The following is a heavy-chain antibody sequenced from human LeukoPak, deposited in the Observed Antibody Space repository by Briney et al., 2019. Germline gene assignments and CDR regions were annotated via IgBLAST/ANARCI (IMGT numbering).Heavy chain of an antibody. Sequence: GGSLRLSCAASGFTFSSYGMHWVRQAPGKGLEWVAVIWYDGSNKYYADSVKGRFTISRDNAKNSLYLQMNSLRAEDTAVYYCARDRFSLRGWYSHFDYWGQGTLVTVSS. CDR3: ARDRFSLRGWYSHFDY. CDR1: GFTFSSYG. V-gene: IGHV3-33*01. CDR2: IWYDGSNK. D-gene: IGHD6-19*01. J-gene: IGHJ4*02.